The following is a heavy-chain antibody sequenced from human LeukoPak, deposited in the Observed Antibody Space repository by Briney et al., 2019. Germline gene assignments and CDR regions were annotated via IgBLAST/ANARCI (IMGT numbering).Heavy chain of an antibody. CDR2: IIPILGIA. V-gene: IGHV1-69*04. CDR3: AGSLYCSSTSCYYYYGMDV. J-gene: IGHJ6*02. Sequence: GASVKVSCKASGGTFSSYAISWVRQAPGQGLEWMGRIIPILGIANYAQKFQGRVTITADKSTSTAYMELSSLRSEDTAVYYCAGSLYCSSTSCYYYYGMDVWGQGTTVTVSS. D-gene: IGHD2-2*01. CDR1: GGTFSSYA.